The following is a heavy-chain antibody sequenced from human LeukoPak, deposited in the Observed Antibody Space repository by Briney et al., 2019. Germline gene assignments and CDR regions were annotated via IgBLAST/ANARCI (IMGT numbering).Heavy chain of an antibody. J-gene: IGHJ4*02. CDR3: ARALPYSSSWYVDY. D-gene: IGHD6-13*01. CDR2: ISAYNGNT. V-gene: IGHV1-18*01. Sequence: VKVSCKASGYTFTSYGISWVRQAPGQGLEWMGWISAYNGNTNYAQKLQGRVTMTTDTSTSTAYMELRSLRSDDTAVYYCARALPYSSSWYVDYWGQGTLVTVSS. CDR1: GYTFTSYG.